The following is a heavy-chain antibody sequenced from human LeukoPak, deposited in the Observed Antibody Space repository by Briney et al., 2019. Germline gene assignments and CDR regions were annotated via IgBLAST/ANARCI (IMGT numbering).Heavy chain of an antibody. CDR1: GDSVSSNSAA. J-gene: IGHJ4*02. CDR2: TYYRSKWYN. Sequence: SQTLSLTCAISGDSVSSNSAAWNWIRQSPSRGLEWLGRTYYRSKWYNDYAVSEKSRITINPDTSKNQFSLQLNSVTPEDTAVYYCARESTHYYDSSGYSRGLGYWGQGTLVTVSS. D-gene: IGHD3-22*01. CDR3: ARESTHYYDSSGYSRGLGY. V-gene: IGHV6-1*01.